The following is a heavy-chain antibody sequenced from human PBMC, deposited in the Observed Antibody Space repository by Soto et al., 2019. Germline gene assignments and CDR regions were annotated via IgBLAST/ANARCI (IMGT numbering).Heavy chain of an antibody. V-gene: IGHV4-39*01. CDR2: IFYLGSS. J-gene: IGHJ5*02. Sequence: SETLSLTCTVSGDSIISSDFYWGWVRQPPGKGLEWIGSIFYLGSSYHNPSLKSRVTMSVDTSKNQFSLRLRSVTAADTALYFCARHSLALRKNNWFDPWGQGIMVTVSS. CDR1: GDSIISSDFY. CDR3: ARHSLALRKNNWFDP. D-gene: IGHD3-3*02.